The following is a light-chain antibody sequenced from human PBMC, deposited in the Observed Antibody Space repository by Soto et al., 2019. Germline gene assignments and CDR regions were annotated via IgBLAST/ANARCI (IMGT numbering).Light chain of an antibody. CDR1: SSDVGSYNL. J-gene: IGLJ1*01. Sequence: QSVLTQPASGSGSPGQSITISCTGTSSDVGSYNLVSWYQQYPGKAPKLMIYEVSKRPSGVSNRFSGSKSGNTASLTISGLQAEDEADYYCCSYAGSSTYVFGTGTKVTVL. CDR3: CSYAGSSTYV. CDR2: EVS. V-gene: IGLV2-23*02.